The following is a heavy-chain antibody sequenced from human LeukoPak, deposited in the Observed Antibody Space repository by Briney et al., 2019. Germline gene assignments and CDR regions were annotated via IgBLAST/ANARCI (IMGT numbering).Heavy chain of an antibody. V-gene: IGHV4-30-2*01. CDR2: IYHSGST. D-gene: IGHD6-19*01. CDR1: GGSISSGGYS. CDR3: ARVGIAVAGRVGWFDP. J-gene: IGHJ5*02. Sequence: SETLSLTCAVSGGSISSGGYSWSWIRQPPGKGLEWIGYIYHSGSTYYNPSLKSRVTISVDRSKNQFSLKLSSVTAAATAVYYCARVGIAVAGRVGWFDPWGQGTLVAVSS.